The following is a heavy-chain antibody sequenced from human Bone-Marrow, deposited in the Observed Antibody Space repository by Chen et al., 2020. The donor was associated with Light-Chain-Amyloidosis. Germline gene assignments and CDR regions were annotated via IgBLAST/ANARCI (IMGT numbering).Heavy chain of an antibody. CDR3: TRGDCTSTSCFLDF. V-gene: IGHV3-74*01. CDR1: CFNFNDYW. D-gene: IGHD2-2*01. J-gene: IGHJ4*02. CDR2: IKSDGRAT. Sequence: EVQLVESGGGLVQPGGCLGLSCAGACFNFNDYWMHWVRPVPGKGLVWVDRIKSDGRATNYADSVKGRFTVSRDNAKNTLYLQMKSLRAEDTAVYYCTRGDCTSTSCFLDFWGQGTLVTVSS.